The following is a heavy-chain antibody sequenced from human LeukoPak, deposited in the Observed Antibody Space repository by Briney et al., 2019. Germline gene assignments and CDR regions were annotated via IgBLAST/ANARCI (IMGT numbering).Heavy chain of an antibody. CDR1: AFTFSSYW. V-gene: IGHV3-53*01. CDR3: ARGYSYGHDAFDI. Sequence: GGSLRLSCAASAFTFSSYWMHWVRQAPGKGLEWVSVIYSGGSTYYADSVKGRFTISRDNSKNTLYLQMNSLRAEDTAVYYCARGYSYGHDAFDIWGQGTMVTVSS. J-gene: IGHJ3*02. CDR2: IYSGGST. D-gene: IGHD5-18*01.